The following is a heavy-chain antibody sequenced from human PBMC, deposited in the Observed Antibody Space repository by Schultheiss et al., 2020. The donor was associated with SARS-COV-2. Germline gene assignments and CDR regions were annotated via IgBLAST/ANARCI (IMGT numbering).Heavy chain of an antibody. CDR3: ARDLVGYCSSTSCYSEYYYYYMDV. CDR1: GFTFSSYA. CDR2: ISYDGSNK. J-gene: IGHJ6*03. Sequence: GGSLRLSCAASGFTFSSYAMHWVRQAPGKGLEWVAVISYDGSNKYYADSVKGRFTISRDNSKNTLYLQMNSLRAEDTAVYYCARDLVGYCSSTSCYSEYYYYYMDVWGKGTTVTVSS. V-gene: IGHV3-30*04. D-gene: IGHD2-2*01.